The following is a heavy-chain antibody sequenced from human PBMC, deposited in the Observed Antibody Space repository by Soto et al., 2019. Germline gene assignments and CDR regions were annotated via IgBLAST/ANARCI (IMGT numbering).Heavy chain of an antibody. V-gene: IGHV1-69*04. CDR1: GGTFSSYT. CDR2: IIPILGIA. Sequence: GASVKVSCKASGGTFSSYTISWVRQAPGQGLEWMGRIIPILGIANYAQKFQGRVTITADKSTSTAYMELSSLRSEDTAVYYCAREGNLRWQSDGNWFDPWGQGALVTVSS. J-gene: IGHJ5*02. CDR3: AREGNLRWQSDGNWFDP. D-gene: IGHD4-17*01.